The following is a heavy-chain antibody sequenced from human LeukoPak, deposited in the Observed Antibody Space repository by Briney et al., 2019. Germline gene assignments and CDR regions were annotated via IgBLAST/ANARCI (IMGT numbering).Heavy chain of an antibody. V-gene: IGHV3-73*01. Sequence: GGSLKLSCAASGFTFSGSAMHWVRQASGKGLEWVGRIRSKANSYATAYAASVKGRFTISRDDSKNTAYLQMNSLKTEDTAVYYCTRTNNWNDGGNPFDYWGQEPWSPSPQ. CDR1: GFTFSGSA. J-gene: IGHJ4*01. CDR3: TRTNNWNDGGNPFDY. D-gene: IGHD1-1*01. CDR2: IRSKANSYAT.